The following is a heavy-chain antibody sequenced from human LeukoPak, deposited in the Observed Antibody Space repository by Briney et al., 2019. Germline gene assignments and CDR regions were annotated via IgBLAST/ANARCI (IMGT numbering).Heavy chain of an antibody. CDR1: GGSISSYH. D-gene: IGHD5-12*01. Sequence: SETLSLTCTVSGGSISSYHWSWIRQPPGKGLQWIEFIYSSGSTNHNPSLKSRVTISLDTSKNQFSLRVSSVTSADTAVYYCARGNSGYDYAFDIWGQGTMVTVSS. CDR3: ARGNSGYDYAFDI. J-gene: IGHJ3*02. V-gene: IGHV4-59*01. CDR2: IYSSGST.